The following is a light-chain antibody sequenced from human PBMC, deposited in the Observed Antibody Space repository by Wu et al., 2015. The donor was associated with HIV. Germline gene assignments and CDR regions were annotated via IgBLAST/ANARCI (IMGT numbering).Light chain of an antibody. CDR2: DAT. J-gene: IGKJ5*01. V-gene: IGKV3-11*01. Sequence: EDVLTQSPATLSLSPGESATLSCRASQNINNYLAWYRQKPGQAPRLLIYDATNRATGVPARFSGSGSGTDFTLTISSLEPEDFAVYYCQQGNSWPLTFGQGTRLEIK. CDR3: QQGNSWPLT. CDR1: QNINNY.